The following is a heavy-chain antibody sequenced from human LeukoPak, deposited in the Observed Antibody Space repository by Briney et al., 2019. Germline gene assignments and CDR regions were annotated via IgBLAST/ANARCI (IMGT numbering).Heavy chain of an antibody. V-gene: IGHV4-59*08. CDR3: ARLAYSSGWYFHFDY. CDR1: GGSISNYY. Sequence: SETLSLTCTVSGGSISNYYWSWIRQPPGKGLEWIGYIYDSGSTNYNPSLKSRVTISVDTSKKQFSLKLSSVTAADTAVYYCARLAYSSGWYFHFDYWGQGTLVTVSS. CDR2: IYDSGST. J-gene: IGHJ4*02. D-gene: IGHD6-19*01.